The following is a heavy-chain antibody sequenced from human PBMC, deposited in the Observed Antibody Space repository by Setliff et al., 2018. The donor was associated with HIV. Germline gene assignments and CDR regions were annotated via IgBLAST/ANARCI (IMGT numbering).Heavy chain of an antibody. CDR3: ATCRHRPSNWFDP. CDR1: GGSVSSPGYY. Sequence: SATLSLTCTVSGGSVSSPGYYWGWIRQPPGKGLEWIGSVYNSGITFKNLSLKSRVTISVDRSGNQFSLRLTSVTAADTAVYYCATCRHRPSNWFDPWGQGTVVTVSS. V-gene: IGHV4-39*07. CDR2: VYNSGIT. J-gene: IGHJ5*02.